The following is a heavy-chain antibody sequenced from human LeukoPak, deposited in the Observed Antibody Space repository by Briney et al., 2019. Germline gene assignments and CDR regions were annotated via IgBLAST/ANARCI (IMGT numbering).Heavy chain of an antibody. Sequence: PSETLSLTCAVYGGSFSGYYWSWIRQPPGKGLEWIGEINHSGSTNYNPSLKSRVTISVDTSKNQFSLKLSSVTAADTAVYYCASGTYYYGSGSYWGQGTLVTVSS. CDR1: GGSFSGYY. D-gene: IGHD3-10*01. V-gene: IGHV4-34*01. J-gene: IGHJ4*02. CDR2: INHSGST. CDR3: ASGTYYYGSGSY.